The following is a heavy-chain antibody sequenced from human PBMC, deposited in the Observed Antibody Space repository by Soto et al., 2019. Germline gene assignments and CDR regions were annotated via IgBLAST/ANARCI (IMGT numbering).Heavy chain of an antibody. CDR3: ARGLGYCSGGSCYSYYFDY. D-gene: IGHD2-15*01. J-gene: IGHJ4*02. V-gene: IGHV1-2*02. Sequence: ASVKVSCKASGYTFTGYYKHWVRQAPGQGLEWMGWINPNSGGTNYAQKFQGRVTMTRDTSISTAYMELSRLRSDDTAVYYCARGLGYCSGGSCYSYYFDYWGQGTLVTVSS. CDR2: INPNSGGT. CDR1: GYTFTGYY.